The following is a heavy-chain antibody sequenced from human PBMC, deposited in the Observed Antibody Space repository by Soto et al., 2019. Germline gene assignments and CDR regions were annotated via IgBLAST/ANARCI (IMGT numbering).Heavy chain of an antibody. CDR3: ARQGGGGWFNWFDP. CDR2: ISSSSSYI. V-gene: IGHV3-21*01. D-gene: IGHD6-19*01. CDR1: GFTFSSYS. Sequence: GGSLRLSCAASGFTFSSYSMNWVRQAPGKGLEWVSSISSSSSYIYYADSVKGRFTISRDNAKNSLYLQMNSLRAEDTAVYYCARQGGGGWFNWFDPWGQGTLVTVSS. J-gene: IGHJ5*02.